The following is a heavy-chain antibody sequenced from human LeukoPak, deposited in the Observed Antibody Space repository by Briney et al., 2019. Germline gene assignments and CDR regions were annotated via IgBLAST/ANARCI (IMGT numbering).Heavy chain of an antibody. V-gene: IGHV3-9*01. J-gene: IGHJ3*01. D-gene: IGHD1-26*01. CDR1: GFSLDDYA. CDR3: IKDMGFDLLKDAFDL. Sequence: GGSLRLSCAASGFSLDDYAMHWVRQAPGQGLEWVSSISWDGRNMAYAASVKGRFTISRDNAQNSLYLQMYSPKIEDTAFYYCIKDMGFDLLKDAFDLWGQGMLVTVSS. CDR2: ISWDGRNM.